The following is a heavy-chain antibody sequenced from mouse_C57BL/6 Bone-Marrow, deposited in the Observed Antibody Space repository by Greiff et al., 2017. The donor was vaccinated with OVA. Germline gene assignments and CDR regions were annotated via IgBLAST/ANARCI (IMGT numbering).Heavy chain of an antibody. Sequence: VQLKQSGPVLVKPGASVKMSCKASGYTFTDYYMNWVKQSHGKSLEWIGVINPYNGGTSYNQKFKGKATLTVDKSSSTAYMELNSLTSEDSAVYYCAREDYYGIYWYFDVWGTGTTVTVSS. CDR2: INPYNGGT. D-gene: IGHD1-1*01. CDR1: GYTFTDYY. CDR3: AREDYYGIYWYFDV. J-gene: IGHJ1*03. V-gene: IGHV1-19*01.